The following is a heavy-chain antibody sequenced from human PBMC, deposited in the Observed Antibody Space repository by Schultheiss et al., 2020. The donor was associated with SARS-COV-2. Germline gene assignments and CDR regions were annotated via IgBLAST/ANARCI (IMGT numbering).Heavy chain of an antibody. D-gene: IGHD1-26*01. CDR3: AKGEDYYYYYYMDV. J-gene: IGHJ6*03. V-gene: IGHV3-23*01. Sequence: GGSLRLSCAASGFTFSSYAMSWVRQAPGKGLEWVSAISGSGGSTYYADSVKGRFTISRDNYKNTLYLQMNSLRAEDTAVYYCAKGEDYYYYYYMDVWGKGTTVTVSS. CDR1: GFTFSSYA. CDR2: ISGSGGST.